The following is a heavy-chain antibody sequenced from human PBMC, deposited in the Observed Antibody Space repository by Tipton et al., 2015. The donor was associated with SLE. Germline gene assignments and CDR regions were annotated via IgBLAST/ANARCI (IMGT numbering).Heavy chain of an antibody. V-gene: IGHV4-34*01. D-gene: IGHD6-13*01. CDR2: VNHSGGT. Sequence: TLSLTCGVSGVSFRGYYWSWVRQPPGKGLEWIGEVNHSGGTSYNPSLQSRVTMSVDTSKNHFSLRLTSVTAADTAVYYCARVDDSSPLDDWFDPWGQGTLVTVSS. CDR1: GVSFRGYY. J-gene: IGHJ5*02. CDR3: ARVDDSSPLDDWFDP.